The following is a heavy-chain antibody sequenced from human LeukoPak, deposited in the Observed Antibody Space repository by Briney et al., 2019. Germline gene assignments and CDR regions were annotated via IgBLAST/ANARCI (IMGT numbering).Heavy chain of an antibody. D-gene: IGHD6-13*01. J-gene: IGHJ4*02. CDR3: AREGTAADY. CDR1: GGSFSGYY. Sequence: SETLSLTCAVYGGSFSGYYWSWIRQPPGKGLEWIGSIYYSGSTYYNPSLKSRVTISVDTSKNQFSLKLSSVTAADTAVYYCAREGTAADYWGQGTLVTVSS. CDR2: IYYSGST. V-gene: IGHV4-34*01.